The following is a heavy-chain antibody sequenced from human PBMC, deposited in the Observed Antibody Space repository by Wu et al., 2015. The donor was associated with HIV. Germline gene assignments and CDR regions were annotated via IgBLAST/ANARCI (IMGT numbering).Heavy chain of an antibody. CDR2: ISPYNGDT. Sequence: QEQLEQPGVEVKKPGASVKVSCRASGYSFINYGISWVRQAPGQGLEWMGWISPYNGDTKYSQKFQDRVTMTTETSTSTAYMDLGSLRSDDTAVYYCARVPSYKPLDFWGQGTLVTVSS. V-gene: IGHV1-18*01. J-gene: IGHJ4*02. CDR1: GYSFINYG. D-gene: IGHD1-1*01. CDR3: ARVPSYKPLDF.